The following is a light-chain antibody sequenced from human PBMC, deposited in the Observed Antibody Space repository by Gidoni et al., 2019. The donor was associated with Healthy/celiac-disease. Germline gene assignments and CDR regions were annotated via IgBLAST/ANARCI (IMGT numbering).Light chain of an antibody. J-gene: IGKJ4*01. CDR3: QQYYSTPLT. V-gene: IGKV4-1*01. CDR1: QSVLYSSNNKNY. CDR2: WAS. Sequence: TVMTQSPDFLAVSLGERATINCKSSQSVLYSSNNKNYLAWYQHKPGQPPKLLIYWASTRESGVPDRFSGSGSGTDFTLTISSLQAEDVAVYYCQQYYSTPLTFGGGTKVEIK.